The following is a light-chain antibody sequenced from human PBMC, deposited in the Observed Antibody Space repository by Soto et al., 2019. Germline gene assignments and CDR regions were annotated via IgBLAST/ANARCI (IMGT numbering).Light chain of an antibody. Sequence: QSALTQPASVSGSPGQSITISCTGTSSYIGANNFVSWYQQHTGKAPKLMLYDVNIRPSRVSNRVSGSKSGNTASQTISGLQAEDEADYYCTSWTTSTTMIFGGGTKVTV. J-gene: IGLJ2*01. CDR3: TSWTTSTTMI. CDR1: SSYIGANNF. V-gene: IGLV2-14*03. CDR2: DVN.